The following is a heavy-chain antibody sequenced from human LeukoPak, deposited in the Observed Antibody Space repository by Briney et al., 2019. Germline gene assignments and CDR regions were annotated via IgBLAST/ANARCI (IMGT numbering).Heavy chain of an antibody. Sequence: PGGSLRLSCAASGFTFSSYWIHWVRQAPGKGLVWVSRINTESTSTSYADSVKGRFTISRDNAKNSLYLQMDSLSAEDTAVYYCARQSTAAYSMNFNYWGQGTLVTVSS. CDR3: ARQSTAAYSMNFNY. V-gene: IGHV3-74*01. D-gene: IGHD6-6*01. CDR2: INTESTST. J-gene: IGHJ4*02. CDR1: GFTFSSYW.